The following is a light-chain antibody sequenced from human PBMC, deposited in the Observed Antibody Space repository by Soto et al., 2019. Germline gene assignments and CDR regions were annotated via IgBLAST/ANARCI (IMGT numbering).Light chain of an antibody. Sequence: EFVLTQSPGKLSLSPGERATLSCRASQSISSSFLAWYQQKPGQAPRLLIYGASSRGTGIPDRFSCSGSGTDFTLTISRLEPEDFAVYYCQQYGSSPPLTFGGGTKVEIK. CDR3: QQYGSSPPLT. J-gene: IGKJ4*01. CDR2: GAS. CDR1: QSISSSF. V-gene: IGKV3-20*01.